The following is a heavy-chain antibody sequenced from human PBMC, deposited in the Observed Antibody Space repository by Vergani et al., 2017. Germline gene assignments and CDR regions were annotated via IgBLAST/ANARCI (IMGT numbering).Heavy chain of an antibody. CDR2: ISSSSSYT. Sequence: QVQLVESGGGLVKPGGSLRLSCAASGFTFSDYYMSWIRQAPGKGLEWVSYISSSSSYTNYADSVKGRFTISRDNAKNSLYRQMNSLRAEDTAVYYCARGTKRGWLQFFDYWGQGTLVTVSS. D-gene: IGHD5-24*01. V-gene: IGHV3-11*05. CDR1: GFTFSDYY. J-gene: IGHJ4*02. CDR3: ARGTKRGWLQFFDY.